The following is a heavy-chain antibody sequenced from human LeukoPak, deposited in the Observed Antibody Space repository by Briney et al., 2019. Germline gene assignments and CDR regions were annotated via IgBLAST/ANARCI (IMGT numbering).Heavy chain of an antibody. CDR1: GLTVTNNY. D-gene: IGHD4-17*01. V-gene: IGHV3-66*01. CDR2: IYSNGDT. J-gene: IGHJ4*02. Sequence: GGSLRLSCAASGLTVTNNYRNWVRQPPGKGPEWLSLIYSNGDTRYADSVKGRFTFSRDNSKNTLYLQINSLRAEDTAVYYCTYGDYPLTYWGQGTLVSVSS. CDR3: TYGDYPLTY.